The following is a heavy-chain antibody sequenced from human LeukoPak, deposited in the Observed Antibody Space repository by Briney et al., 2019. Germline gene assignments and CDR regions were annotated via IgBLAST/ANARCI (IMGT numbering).Heavy chain of an antibody. CDR2: IYTSGST. J-gene: IGHJ1*01. CDR3: ASSGAGPQYFHH. D-gene: IGHD6-13*01. Sequence: SETLSLTCTVAGGSISSYYWSWFLQPPGRGLEWSGYIYTSGSTNYNPSLKSPVTISVDTSQNQLSLNLSSATAADTDVYYCASSGAGPQYFHHWGQGTLVTVSS. V-gene: IGHV4-4*08. CDR1: GGSISSYY.